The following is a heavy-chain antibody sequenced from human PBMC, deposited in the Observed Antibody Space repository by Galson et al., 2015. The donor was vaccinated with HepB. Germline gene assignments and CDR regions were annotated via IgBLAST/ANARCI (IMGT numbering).Heavy chain of an antibody. CDR1: GFTFSSYA. Sequence: SLRLSCAASGFTFSSYAMSWVRQAPGKGLEWVSAISGSGGSTYYADSVKGRFTISRDNSKNTLYLQMKSLRAEDTAVYYCARGGSVLLWFGELSGGNFDYWGQGTLVTVSS. CDR2: ISGSGGST. D-gene: IGHD3-10*01. V-gene: IGHV3-23*01. CDR3: ARGGSVLLWFGELSGGNFDY. J-gene: IGHJ4*02.